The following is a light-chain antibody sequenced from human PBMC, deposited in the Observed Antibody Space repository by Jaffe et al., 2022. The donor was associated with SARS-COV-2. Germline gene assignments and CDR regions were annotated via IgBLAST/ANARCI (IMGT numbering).Light chain of an antibody. CDR1: QVISSW. J-gene: IGKJ4*01. Sequence: DIQMTQSPSSVSASIGDGVTITCRASQVISSWLAWYQQKPGKAPKLLISAASSLQSDVPSRFSGSGSGTDFTLTISSLQPEDFATYFCQQTNSFPLTFGGGTRVEIK. V-gene: IGKV1D-12*01. CDR3: QQTNSFPLT. CDR2: AAS.